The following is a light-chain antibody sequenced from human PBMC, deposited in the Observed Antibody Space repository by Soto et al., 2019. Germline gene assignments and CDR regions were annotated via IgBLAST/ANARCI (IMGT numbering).Light chain of an antibody. J-gene: IGKJ2*01. CDR3: QHYYSTPYT. CDR2: WAY. CDR1: QSVLYSSNNKNY. V-gene: IGKV4-1*01. Sequence: DIVMTQSPDSLAVSLGERATINCKSSQSVLYSSNNKNYLAWYQQKPGQPPKLLIYWAYIRESGVPDRFSGSGSGTDFTLTISILQAEDVAVYYCQHYYSTPYTFGQGTNLEIK.